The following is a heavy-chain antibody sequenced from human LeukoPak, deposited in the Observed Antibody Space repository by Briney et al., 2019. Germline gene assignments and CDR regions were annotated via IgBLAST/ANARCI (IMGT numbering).Heavy chain of an antibody. J-gene: IGHJ4*02. V-gene: IGHV1-69*04. CDR1: GGTFSSYA. CDR2: IIPIFGIA. CDR3: ARVVDSSGWTHFDY. D-gene: IGHD6-19*01. Sequence: EASVKVSCTASGGTFSSYAISWVRQAPGQGLEWMGRIIPIFGIANYAQKFQGRVTITADKSTSTDYMELSSLRSEDTAVYYCARVVDSSGWTHFDYWGQGTLVTVS.